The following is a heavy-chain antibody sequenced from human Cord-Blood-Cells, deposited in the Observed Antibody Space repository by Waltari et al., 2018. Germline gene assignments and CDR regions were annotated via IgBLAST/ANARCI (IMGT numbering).Heavy chain of an antibody. CDR3: ARPKFWGSEDY. V-gene: IGHV3-53*02. CDR2: IYSGGST. J-gene: IGHJ4*02. CDR1: GFTVSRNY. Sequence: EVQLVETGGGLIQPGGSLRLSCAASGFTVSRNYMSWVRQAPGKGLEWVSVIYSGGSTYYADSVKGRLTISRDNSKNTLYLQMNSLRAEDTAVYYCARPKFWGSEDYWGQGTLVTVSS. D-gene: IGHD7-27*01.